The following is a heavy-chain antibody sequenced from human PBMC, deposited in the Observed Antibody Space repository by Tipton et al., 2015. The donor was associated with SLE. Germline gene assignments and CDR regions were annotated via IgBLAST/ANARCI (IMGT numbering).Heavy chain of an antibody. J-gene: IGHJ3*02. CDR3: ARLPDLGILTGSDAFDI. V-gene: IGHV4-39*01. Sequence: TLSPTCTVSGGSIFSSTYYWGWIRQPPGKGLEWIGSIYYSGSTYYNPSLKSRVTISVDTSKNQFSLKLSSVTAADTAVYYCARLPDLGILTGSDAFDIWGQGTMVTVSS. D-gene: IGHD3-9*01. CDR1: GGSIFSSTYY. CDR2: IYYSGST.